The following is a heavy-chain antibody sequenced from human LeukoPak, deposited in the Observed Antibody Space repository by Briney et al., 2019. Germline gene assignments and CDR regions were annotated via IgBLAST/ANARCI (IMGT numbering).Heavy chain of an antibody. J-gene: IGHJ4*02. V-gene: IGHV3-23*01. CDR2: ISGSGSST. CDR1: GFTFSTYA. D-gene: IGHD3-22*01. CDR3: AKVYYDSSGYYLYYFDY. Sequence: QTGGSLRLSCAASGFTFSTYAMSWVRQAPGKGLEWVSAISGSGSSTYYADSVKGRFTISRDNSKNTLYLQMNSLRAEDTAVYYCAKVYYDSSGYYLYYFDYWGQGTLVTVSS.